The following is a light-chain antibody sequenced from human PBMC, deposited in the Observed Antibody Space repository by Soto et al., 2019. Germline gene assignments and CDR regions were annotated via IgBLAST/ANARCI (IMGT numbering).Light chain of an antibody. CDR3: QHRSNWPS. V-gene: IGKV3D-20*02. Sequence: EIVLTQSPGTLSLSPGERATLSCRASQTVTKNYLAWYQQRPGQAPRLLIYDAFNRATGIPDRFSGSGSGTDFTLTISSLEPEDFAVYYCQHRSNWPSFGPGTKVDIK. J-gene: IGKJ3*01. CDR1: QTVTKNY. CDR2: DAF.